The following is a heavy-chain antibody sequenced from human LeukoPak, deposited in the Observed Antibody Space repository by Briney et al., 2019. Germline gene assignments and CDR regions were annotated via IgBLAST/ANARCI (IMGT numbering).Heavy chain of an antibody. Sequence: GGSLRLSCAASEFTFSSYSMSWVRQAPGKGLEWVSYISRSASTIYYADSVKGRFTVSRDNAKNSLYLQMNSLRAEDTAVYFCARGRYYYDSSGYYYFDYWGQGTLVTVSS. CDR1: EFTFSSYS. D-gene: IGHD3-22*01. CDR2: ISRSASTI. V-gene: IGHV3-48*04. J-gene: IGHJ4*02. CDR3: ARGRYYYDSSGYYYFDY.